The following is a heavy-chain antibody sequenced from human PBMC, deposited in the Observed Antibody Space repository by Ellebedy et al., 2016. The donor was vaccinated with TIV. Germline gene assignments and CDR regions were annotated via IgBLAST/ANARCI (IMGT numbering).Heavy chain of an antibody. J-gene: IGHJ2*01. V-gene: IGHV1-69*13. CDR3: AGDRAPIGRNWYFDL. D-gene: IGHD5-24*01. CDR2: TIPIFGTA. CDR1: GGTFSTYA. Sequence: AASVKVSCKASGGTFSTYAISWVRQAPEQGLEWLGGTIPIFGTANFAQRLQGRVTITADESRSTAYMELSSLRSEETAVYYCAGDRAPIGRNWYFDLWGRGTLVTVSS.